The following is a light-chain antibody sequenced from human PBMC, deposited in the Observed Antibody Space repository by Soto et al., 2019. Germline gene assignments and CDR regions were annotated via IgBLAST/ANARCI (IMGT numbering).Light chain of an antibody. V-gene: IGKV1-12*01. CDR2: AAS. CDR1: QGISSW. Sequence: DIPMTKSPSSVSASVGDRVTITCRASQGISSWLAWYQQKPGKAPKLLIYAASSLQRGVPSRFTGRGSGTDLTLNISSRQPEDFATYYCQQANSCPFAVGPGTKVDIK. J-gene: IGKJ3*01. CDR3: QQANSCPFA.